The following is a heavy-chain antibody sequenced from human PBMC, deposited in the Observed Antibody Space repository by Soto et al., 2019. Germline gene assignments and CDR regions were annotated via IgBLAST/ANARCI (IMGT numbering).Heavy chain of an antibody. CDR3: ASSGPGGAVDAFDI. J-gene: IGHJ3*02. D-gene: IGHD2-15*01. Sequence: HPGGSLRLSCAASGFTFSSYAMHWVRQAPGKGLEYVSAISSNGGSTYYANSVKGRFTISRDNSKNTLYLQMGSLRAEDMAVYYCASSGPGGAVDAFDIWGQGTMVTVSS. CDR2: ISSNGGST. V-gene: IGHV3-64*01. CDR1: GFTFSSYA.